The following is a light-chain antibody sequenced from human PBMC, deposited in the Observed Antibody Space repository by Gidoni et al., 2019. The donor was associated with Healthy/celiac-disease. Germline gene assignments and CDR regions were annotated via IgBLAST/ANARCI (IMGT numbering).Light chain of an antibody. V-gene: IGKV3-20*01. CDR3: QQYGSSPTWT. Sequence: EIVFTQSPGTLSLSPGERATLSCRASQSVSSSYLAWYQQKPGQAPRLLIYGASSRATGIPDRFSGSGSGTDFTLTISRLEPEDFAVYYCQQYGSSPTWTFGQGTKVEIK. J-gene: IGKJ1*01. CDR1: QSVSSSY. CDR2: GAS.